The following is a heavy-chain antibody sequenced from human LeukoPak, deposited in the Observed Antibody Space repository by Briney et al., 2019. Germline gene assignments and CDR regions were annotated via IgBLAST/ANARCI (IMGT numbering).Heavy chain of an antibody. CDR3: ARGPHVEMATIEIDY. Sequence: GASVKVSCKASGYTFTSYDINWVRQATGQGLEWMGWMNPNSGNTGYAQKLQGRVTMTRNTSISTAYMELSSLRSEDTAVYYCARGPHVEMATIEIDYWGQGTLVTVSS. CDR1: GYTFTSYD. J-gene: IGHJ4*02. V-gene: IGHV1-8*01. D-gene: IGHD5-24*01. CDR2: MNPNSGNT.